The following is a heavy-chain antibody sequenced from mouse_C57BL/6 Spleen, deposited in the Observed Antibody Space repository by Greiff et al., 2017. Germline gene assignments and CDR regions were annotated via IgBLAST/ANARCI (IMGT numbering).Heavy chain of an antibody. Sequence: VKLLESGPGLVQPSQSLSITCTVSGFSLTSYGVHWVRQSPGKGLEWLGVIWRGGSTDYNAAFMSRLSITKDNSKSQVFFKMNSLQADDTAIYYCAKDSWYRYAMDYWGQGTSVTVSS. CDR1: GFSLTSYG. D-gene: IGHD2-1*01. CDR2: IWRGGST. V-gene: IGHV2-5*01. CDR3: AKDSWYRYAMDY. J-gene: IGHJ4*01.